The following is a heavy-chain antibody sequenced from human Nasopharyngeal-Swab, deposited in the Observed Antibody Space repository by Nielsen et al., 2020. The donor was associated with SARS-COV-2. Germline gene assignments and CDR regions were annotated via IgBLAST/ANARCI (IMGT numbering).Heavy chain of an antibody. CDR1: GGSISNYY. V-gene: IGHV4-59*01. CDR3: ARGYSSSWYYYYMDV. D-gene: IGHD6-13*01. J-gene: IGHJ6*03. CDR2: IYYSGST. Sequence: SETLSLTCTVSGGSISNYYWSWIRPPPGKGLEWIGYIYYSGSTNYNPSLKSRVTISVDTSKNQFSLKLSSVTAADTAVYYCARGYSSSWYYYYMDVWGKGTTVTVSS.